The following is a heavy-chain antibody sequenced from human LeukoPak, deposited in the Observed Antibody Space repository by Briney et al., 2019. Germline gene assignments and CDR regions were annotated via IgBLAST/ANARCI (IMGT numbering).Heavy chain of an antibody. D-gene: IGHD6-19*01. CDR2: IKQDGSEK. CDR1: GFTLSSYW. J-gene: IGHJ4*02. CDR3: ARGPVFGSFDY. V-gene: IGHV3-7*03. Sequence: GGALRLSCAASGFTLSSYWMTWGRQAPGKGLEWVANIKQDGSEKYYVDSVQGRFTISRDNAKNSLYLQMNSLRDEDTAVYYCARGPVFGSFDYWGQGTLVTVSS.